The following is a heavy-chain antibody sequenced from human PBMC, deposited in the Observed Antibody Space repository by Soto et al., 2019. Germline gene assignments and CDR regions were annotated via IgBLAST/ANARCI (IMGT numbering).Heavy chain of an antibody. D-gene: IGHD3-10*01. CDR2: ISAYNGNT. CDR3: ALRAKGGSGSYDYYYYYMDV. CDR1: GYTFTSYG. Sequence: ASVKVSCKASGYTFTSYGISWVRQAPGQGLEWMGWISAYNGNTNYAQKLQGRVTMTTDTSTSTAYMELRSLRSDDTAVYYCALRAKGGSGSYDYYYYYMDVWGKGTTVTVSS. V-gene: IGHV1-18*01. J-gene: IGHJ6*03.